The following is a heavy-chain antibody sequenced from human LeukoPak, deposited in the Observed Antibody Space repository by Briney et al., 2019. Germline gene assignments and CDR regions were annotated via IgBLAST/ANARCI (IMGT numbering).Heavy chain of an antibody. CDR1: GFTFSSYA. CDR3: AREGYDSSGYYRYFDY. Sequence: PGRSLRLSCAAPGFTFSSYAMHWVRQAPGKGLEWVAVISYDGSNKYYADSVKGRFTISRDNSKNTLYLQMNSLRAKDTAVYYCAREGYDSSGYYRYFDYWGQGTLVTVSS. D-gene: IGHD3-22*01. CDR2: ISYDGSNK. V-gene: IGHV3-30*04. J-gene: IGHJ4*02.